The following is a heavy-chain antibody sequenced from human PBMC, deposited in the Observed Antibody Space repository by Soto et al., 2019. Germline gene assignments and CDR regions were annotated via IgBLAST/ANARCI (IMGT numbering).Heavy chain of an antibody. V-gene: IGHV4-4*07. CDR1: GDSISNYY. CDR2: IQTSGTT. D-gene: IGHD6-13*01. CDR3: ARGSSRWDY. J-gene: IGHJ4*02. Sequence: SETLSLTCTVSGDSISNYYWNWIRQPAGKGLEWIGRIQTSGTTNYNPSLKSRVTMSAVMSKNQFSLKLSSVTAADTAMYYCARGSSRWDYWGQGTLVTVSS.